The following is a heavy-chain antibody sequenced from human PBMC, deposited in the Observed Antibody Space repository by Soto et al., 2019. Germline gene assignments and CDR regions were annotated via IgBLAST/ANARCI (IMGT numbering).Heavy chain of an antibody. CDR1: GYTFKESA. J-gene: IGHJ4*02. CDR2: ISDTGAST. CDR3: AKGRGSGFVWYFDD. D-gene: IGHD6-19*01. Sequence: GGSLRLSCEASGYTFKESAMNWVRQAPGKGLEWVASISDTGASTWYAESVRGRLSISRDNSKNTLYLQMNSLRGEDTAVYYCAKGRGSGFVWYFDDWGQVTLFTV. V-gene: IGHV3-23*01.